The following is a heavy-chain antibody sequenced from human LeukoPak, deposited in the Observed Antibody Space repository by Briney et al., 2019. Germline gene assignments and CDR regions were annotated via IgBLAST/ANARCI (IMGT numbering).Heavy chain of an antibody. Sequence: ASVKVSCKASGYTFTSYDINWVRQATGQGLEWMGWMNPNSGNTGYAQKFQGRVTITRNTSISTAYMELSSLRSEDTAVYYCARSRHMVRGSKDAFDIWGQGTMVTVSS. J-gene: IGHJ3*02. D-gene: IGHD3-10*01. CDR3: ARSRHMVRGSKDAFDI. CDR2: MNPNSGNT. V-gene: IGHV1-8*03. CDR1: GYTFTSYD.